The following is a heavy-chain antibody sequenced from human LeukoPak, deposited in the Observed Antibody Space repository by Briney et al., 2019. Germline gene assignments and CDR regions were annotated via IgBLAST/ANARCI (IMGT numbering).Heavy chain of an antibody. CDR1: GFTFSSYG. Sequence: GGSLRLSCAASGFTFSSYGMHWVHQAPGKGLEGVAVISYDGSNKYYADSVKGRFTISRDNSKNTLYLQMNSLRAEDTAVYYCAKESWFGELFPLDYWGQGTLVTVSS. D-gene: IGHD3-10*01. J-gene: IGHJ4*02. CDR3: AKESWFGELFPLDY. CDR2: ISYDGSNK. V-gene: IGHV3-30*18.